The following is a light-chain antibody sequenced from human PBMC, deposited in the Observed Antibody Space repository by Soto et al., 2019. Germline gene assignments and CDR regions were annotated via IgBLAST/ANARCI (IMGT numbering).Light chain of an antibody. CDR1: QSISSW. V-gene: IGKV1-5*03. J-gene: IGKJ4*01. CDR3: QQYNSYPST. CDR2: KAS. Sequence: DIQMTQSPSTLSASVGDRVTITCRASQSISSWLAWYQQKPGKAPKLLIYKASSLERRVPSRFSGSGSGTEFTLTISSLQPDDFATYYCQQYNSYPSTFGGGTKVEIK.